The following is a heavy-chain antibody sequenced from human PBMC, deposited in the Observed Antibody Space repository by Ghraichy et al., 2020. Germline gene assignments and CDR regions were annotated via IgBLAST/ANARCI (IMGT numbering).Heavy chain of an antibody. J-gene: IGHJ6*02. CDR2: IGTLSDT. D-gene: IGHD6-19*01. CDR1: GFTFSRYD. CDR3: TRDPPDGWSPGMDV. Sequence: GGSLRLPCAASGFTFSRYDMHWVRQAKGKGLEWVSAIGTLSDTFYPGSVKGRFTISRDNAKNSLYLQMNSLRAEDTAVYYCTRDPPDGWSPGMDVWGQGTTVTVPS. V-gene: IGHV3-13*01.